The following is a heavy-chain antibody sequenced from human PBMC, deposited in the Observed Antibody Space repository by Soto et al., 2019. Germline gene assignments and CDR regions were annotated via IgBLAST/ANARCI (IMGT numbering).Heavy chain of an antibody. D-gene: IGHD2-2*01. V-gene: IGHV1-8*01. CDR1: GYTFTSYD. CDR3: ARPLIVVVPAARYYYGMDV. CDR2: MNPNSGNT. Sequence: QVQLVQSGAEVKKPGASVKVSCKASGYTFTSYDINWVRQATGQGLEWMGWMNPNSGNTGYAQKFQGRVTMTRNTSISTAYMELSSLRSEDTAVYYCARPLIVVVPAARYYYGMDVWGQGTTVTVSS. J-gene: IGHJ6*02.